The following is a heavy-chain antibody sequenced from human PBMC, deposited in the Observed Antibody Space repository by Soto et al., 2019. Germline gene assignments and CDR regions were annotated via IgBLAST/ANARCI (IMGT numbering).Heavy chain of an antibody. J-gene: IGHJ2*01. CDR3: ARGNYGSGSYQYWYFDL. CDR2: ISSSSSYI. D-gene: IGHD3-10*01. V-gene: IGHV3-21*01. Sequence: EVQLVESGGGLVKPGGFLRLSCAASEFTFSSYSMNWVRQAPGKGLEWVSSISSSSSYIYYADSVKGRFTISRDNAKNSLELQMNSLRAEDTAVYYCARGNYGSGSYQYWYFDLCGRDILVSVSS. CDR1: EFTFSSYS.